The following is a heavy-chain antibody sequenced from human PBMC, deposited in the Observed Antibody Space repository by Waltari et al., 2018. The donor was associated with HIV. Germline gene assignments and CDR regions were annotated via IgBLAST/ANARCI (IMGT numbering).Heavy chain of an antibody. J-gene: IGHJ4*02. CDR3: ARELSDYGATAWFDY. Sequence: QVQLQESGPGLVKPSQTLSLTCTVSGGSLSSGSSSWGWIRQAAGKGLEWIGRIYTSGNTNYRPSLKSRVTISMDTSKNQFSLRLSSVTAADTAVYYCARELSDYGATAWFDYWGRGTLVTVSS. CDR2: IYTSGNT. V-gene: IGHV4-61*02. CDR1: GGSLSSGSSS. D-gene: IGHD3-16*01.